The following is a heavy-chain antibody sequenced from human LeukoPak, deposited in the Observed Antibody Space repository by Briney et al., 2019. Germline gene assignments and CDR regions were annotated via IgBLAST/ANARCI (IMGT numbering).Heavy chain of an antibody. D-gene: IGHD3-9*01. Sequence: PGGSLRLSCAASGFTFSSYGMHWVRQAPGKGLEWVAVISSDGSHKYWADSVKGRFTISRDNSKNTLYLQMNSLRAEDTAVYYCAKCARVDWLPIDYWGQGTLVTVSS. CDR3: AKCARVDWLPIDY. J-gene: IGHJ4*02. CDR1: GFTFSSYG. CDR2: ISSDGSHK. V-gene: IGHV3-30*18.